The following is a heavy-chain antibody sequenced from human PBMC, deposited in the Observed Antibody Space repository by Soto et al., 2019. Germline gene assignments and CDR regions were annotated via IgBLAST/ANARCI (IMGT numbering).Heavy chain of an antibody. J-gene: IGHJ6*02. D-gene: IGHD1-1*01. Sequence: QVQLVQSGAEVKKAGASVKVSCKASGYTFTRYGISWVRQAPGPGLEWMGWISDHNGNTNYAQKFQGRVTMTTDTSTSTAYMELRSLRSDDTAVYDCARDICMVGTYNGMDVWGQGTTVTVSS. CDR3: ARDICMVGTYNGMDV. CDR2: ISDHNGNT. CDR1: GYTFTRYG. V-gene: IGHV1-18*01.